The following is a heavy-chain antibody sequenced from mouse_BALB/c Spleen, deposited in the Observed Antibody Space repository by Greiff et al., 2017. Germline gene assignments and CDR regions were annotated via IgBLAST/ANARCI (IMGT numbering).Heavy chain of an antibody. CDR2: IWAGGST. CDR1: GFSFTSYG. CDR3: ARGGGFAY. V-gene: IGHV2-9*02. Sequence: QVQLKQSGPGLVAPSQCLSITCTVSGFSFTSYGVHWVRQPPGKGLEWLGVIWAGGSTNYNSALMSRLSISKDNSKSQVFLKMNRLQTDDTAMYYCARGGGFAYWGQGTLVTVSA. J-gene: IGHJ3*01.